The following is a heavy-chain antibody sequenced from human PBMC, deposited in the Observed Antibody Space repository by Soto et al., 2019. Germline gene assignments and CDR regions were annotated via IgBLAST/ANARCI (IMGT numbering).Heavy chain of an antibody. D-gene: IGHD5-12*01. CDR3: ATRRDGYNYYGY. CDR2: IYHSGST. J-gene: IGHJ4*02. V-gene: IGHV4-30-2*01. Sequence: QLQLQESGSGLVKPSQTLSLTCAVSGGSMSSGGYSWSWIRQPPGKGLEWIGYIYHSGSTYSNPSLKSRVTISVDRSKNQFSLKLSSVPAADTAVYYCATRRDGYNYYGYWGQGTLVTVSS. CDR1: GGSMSSGGYS.